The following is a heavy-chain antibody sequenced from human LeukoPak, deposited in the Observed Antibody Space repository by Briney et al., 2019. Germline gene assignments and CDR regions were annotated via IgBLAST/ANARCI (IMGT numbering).Heavy chain of an antibody. CDR3: ARGPGVVVPAASVGDDY. D-gene: IGHD2-2*01. J-gene: IGHJ4*02. Sequence: SETLSLTCAVYGGSFSGYYWSWIRQPPGKGLEWIGEINHSGSTNYNPSLKSRVTISVDTSKNQFSLKLSSVTAADTAVYYCARGPGVVVPAASVGDDYWSQGTLVTVSS. CDR2: INHSGST. V-gene: IGHV4-34*01. CDR1: GGSFSGYY.